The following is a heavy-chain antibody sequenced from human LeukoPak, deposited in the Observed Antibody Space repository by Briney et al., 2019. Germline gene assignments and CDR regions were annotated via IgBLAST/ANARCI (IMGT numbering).Heavy chain of an antibody. Sequence: GGSLRLSCAASGFIFNSYGMHWVRQAPGKGLEWVAVISYDGRNKKYEDSVKGRFTISRDNSKNTLYLQMNSLRAEDTAVYYCAKGNHSGYEEGNGYWFEYWGQGTLVTVSS. CDR1: GFIFNSYG. CDR2: ISYDGRNK. V-gene: IGHV3-30*18. J-gene: IGHJ4*02. CDR3: AKGNHSGYEEGNGYWFEY. D-gene: IGHD5-12*01.